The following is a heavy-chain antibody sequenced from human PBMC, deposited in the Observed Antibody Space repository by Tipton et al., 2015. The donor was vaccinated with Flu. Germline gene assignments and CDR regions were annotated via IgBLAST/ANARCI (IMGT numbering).Heavy chain of an antibody. J-gene: IGHJ1*01. CDR3: ARDRGDNAEYFQH. V-gene: IGHV4-59*12. CDR1: GGSISGYY. Sequence: TLSLTCTVSGGSISGYYWTWIRQPPGKGPEWIGNIYYSGSTYSNPSLRSRVTISVDTSKNQFSLKLRSVTAADTAVYYCARDRGDNAEYFQHWGQGTLVTVSS. CDR2: IYYSGST. D-gene: IGHD4-17*01.